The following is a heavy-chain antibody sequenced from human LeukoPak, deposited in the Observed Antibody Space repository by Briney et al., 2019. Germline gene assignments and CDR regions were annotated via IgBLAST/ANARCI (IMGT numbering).Heavy chain of an antibody. CDR2: IKQDGSEK. V-gene: IGHV3-7*01. CDR3: ASTRLGELSLDY. CDR1: GFTFSSYW. J-gene: IGHJ4*02. Sequence: GGSLRLSCAASGFTFSSYWMSWVRKAPGKGLEWVANIKQDGSEKYYVDSVKGRFTISRDNAKNSLYLQMNSLRAEDTAVYYRASTRLGELSLDYWGQGTLVTVSS. D-gene: IGHD3-16*02.